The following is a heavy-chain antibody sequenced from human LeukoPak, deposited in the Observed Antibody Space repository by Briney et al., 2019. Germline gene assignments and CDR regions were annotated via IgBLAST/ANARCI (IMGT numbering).Heavy chain of an antibody. CDR2: INHSGST. CDR1: GESFSGYY. D-gene: IGHD4-17*01. Sequence: SETLSLTCAVYGESFSGYYWSWIRQPPGKGLEWIGEINHSGSTNYNPSLKSRVTISVDTSKNQFSLKLSSVTAADTAVYYCARRLTVPYYYYMDVWGKGTTVTVSS. J-gene: IGHJ6*03. V-gene: IGHV4-34*01. CDR3: ARRLTVPYYYYMDV.